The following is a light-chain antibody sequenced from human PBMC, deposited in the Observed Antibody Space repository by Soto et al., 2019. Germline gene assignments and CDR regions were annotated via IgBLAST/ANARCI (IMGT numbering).Light chain of an antibody. J-gene: IGKJ1*01. CDR3: LHDFNYPRT. CDR2: AAS. Sequence: AIQMTQSPSSLSAFVGDRVTITCRASQGINNDLGWYQQKPGQAPKLLIYAASSLHSGVPSRFSGSGSGTYFTLTISSLQPEDFATYYCLHDFNYPRTFGQGTKVEMK. V-gene: IGKV1-6*01. CDR1: QGINND.